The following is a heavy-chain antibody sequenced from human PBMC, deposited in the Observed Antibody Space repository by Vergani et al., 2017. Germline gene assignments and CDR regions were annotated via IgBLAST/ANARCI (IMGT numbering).Heavy chain of an antibody. CDR2: FDPEDGET. CDR1: GYILTELS. D-gene: IGHD3-10*01. CDR3: ATDRVRSYYYGSGSDRYFDY. V-gene: IGHV1-24*01. Sequence: QVQLVPSGAEVKKPGASVKVSCKVSGYILTELSMHWVRQAPGKGLEWMGGFDPEDGETIYAQKFQGRVTMTEDTSTDTAYMELSSLRSEDTAVYYCATDRVRSYYYGSGSDRYFDYWGQGTLVTVSS. J-gene: IGHJ4*02.